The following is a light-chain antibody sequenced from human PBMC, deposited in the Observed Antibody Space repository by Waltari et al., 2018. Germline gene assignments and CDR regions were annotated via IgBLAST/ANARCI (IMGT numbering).Light chain of an antibody. CDR1: QSFSNW. V-gene: IGKV1-5*03. CDR2: KTS. Sequence: DIQMTQSPSTLSASVGDSVTITCRASQSFSNWLAWYQQKPGKAPKLLIYKTSTLDSGVPSRFSVSGSGTEFTLTISSLQPDDFASYYCQQYDSNPLSFGGGTKVEV. CDR3: QQYDSNPLS. J-gene: IGKJ4*01.